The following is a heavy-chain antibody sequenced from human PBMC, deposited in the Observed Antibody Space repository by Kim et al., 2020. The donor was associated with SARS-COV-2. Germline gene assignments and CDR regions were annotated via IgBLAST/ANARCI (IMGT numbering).Heavy chain of an antibody. CDR3: AREGSGSYNWLDP. D-gene: IGHD3-10*01. Sequence: YSQNVQGRLTITRGTSATTAYMELSRLTSKDTAVYFCAREGSGSYNWLDPWGQGTLVTVSS. V-gene: IGHV1-3*01. J-gene: IGHJ5*02.